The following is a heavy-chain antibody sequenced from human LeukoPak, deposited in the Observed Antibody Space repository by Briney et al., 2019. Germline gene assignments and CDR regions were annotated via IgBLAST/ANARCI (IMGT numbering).Heavy chain of an antibody. V-gene: IGHV3-23*01. J-gene: IGHJ3*02. Sequence: GRSLRLSCAASGFTFSSYGMHWVRQAPGKGLEWVSAISGSGGSTYYADSVKGRFTISRDNSKNTLYLQMNSLRAEDTAVYYCAKGVSLYITKTSKVDGNAFDIWGQGTMVTVSS. CDR1: GFTFSSYG. CDR3: AKGVSLYITKTSKVDGNAFDI. CDR2: ISGSGGST. D-gene: IGHD3-3*01.